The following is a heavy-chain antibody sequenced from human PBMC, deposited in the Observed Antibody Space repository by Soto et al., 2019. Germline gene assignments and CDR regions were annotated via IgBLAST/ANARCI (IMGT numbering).Heavy chain of an antibody. CDR1: GFTFSGAW. V-gene: IGHV3-15*01. J-gene: IGHJ5*02. D-gene: IGHD3-3*01. Sequence: EVQLVESGGGLVKPGGSLRLSCTASGFTFSGAWMSWVRQAPGKGLEWVGRIRSKIDGETTDYVAPVKGRFTISRDDSKNMVYLEMNNLKAEDTAMYYCITQRTVFEEVLLAWGQGTLVTVSS. CDR3: ITQRTVFEEVLLA. CDR2: IRSKIDGETT.